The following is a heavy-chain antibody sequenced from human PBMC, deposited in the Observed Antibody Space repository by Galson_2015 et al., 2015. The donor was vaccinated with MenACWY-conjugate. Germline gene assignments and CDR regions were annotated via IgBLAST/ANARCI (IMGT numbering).Heavy chain of an antibody. CDR1: GGTFSSYA. CDR3: ARTYDSSGYSVLAPRRYYMDV. V-gene: IGHV1-69*13. D-gene: IGHD3-22*01. CDR2: IIPVFGTA. Sequence: SVKVSCKASGGTFSSYAISWVRQAPGQGLEWMGGIIPVFGTANYAQKFQGRVTITADESTSTAYMELSSLRSEDTAVYYCARTYDSSGYSVLAPRRYYMDVWGKGTTVTVSS. J-gene: IGHJ6*03.